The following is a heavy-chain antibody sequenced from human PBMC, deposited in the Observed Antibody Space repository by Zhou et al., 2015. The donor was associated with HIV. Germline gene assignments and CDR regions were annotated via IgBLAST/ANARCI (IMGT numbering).Heavy chain of an antibody. J-gene: IGHJ4*02. V-gene: IGHV3-30*02. CDR2: IRYDGSNK. CDR3: AKATLVSCRVATCYPLDY. CDR1: GFTFSSFG. Sequence: VHLSESGGTRCSRGRSLSLSCAASGFTFSSFGMHWVRQAPGKGLEWVTFIRYDGSNKYYADSVKGRFTISRDNSKNTLYLQMSSLRAEDTAMYYCAKATLVSCRVATCYPLDYWGQGTLVTVSS. D-gene: IGHD2-15*01.